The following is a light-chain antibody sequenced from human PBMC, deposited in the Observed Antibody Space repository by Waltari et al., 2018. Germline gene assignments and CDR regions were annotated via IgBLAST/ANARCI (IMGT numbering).Light chain of an antibody. V-gene: IGLV2-8*01. CDR2: EVS. J-gene: IGLJ2*01. Sequence: QSALTQPPSASGSLGQSVTISCTGTSSDVGASNYVSWYQQNPGKAPKLMIFEVSKRPSGVPDRFSGCRSGNTASLTVSGLQAEDEADYYCSSDAGSNNYVILGGGTKLTVL. CDR3: SSDAGSNNYVI. CDR1: SSDVGASNY.